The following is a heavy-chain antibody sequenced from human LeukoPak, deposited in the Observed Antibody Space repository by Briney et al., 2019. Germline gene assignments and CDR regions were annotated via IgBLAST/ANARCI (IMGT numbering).Heavy chain of an antibody. CDR2: IHYSGST. V-gene: IGHV4-59*01. Sequence: SETLSLTCTVSGGSINSYYWSWIRQPPGEGLEWIEYIHYSGSTNYNPSFKSRVTISVDTSKNQFSLKLSSVTAADTAVYYCARDVGGRIGASDIWGQGTMVTVSS. D-gene: IGHD1-26*01. CDR3: ARDVGGRIGASDI. J-gene: IGHJ3*02. CDR1: GGSINSYY.